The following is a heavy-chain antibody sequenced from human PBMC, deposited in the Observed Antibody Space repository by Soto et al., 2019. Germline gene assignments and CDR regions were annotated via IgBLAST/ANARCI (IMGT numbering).Heavy chain of an antibody. CDR2: IYYSGST. Sequence: SETLSLTCTVSGGSISSSSYYWGWIRQPPGKGLEWIGSIYYSGSTYYNPSLKSRVTISVDTSKNQFSLKLSSVTAADTAVYYCADTYYDFWSGSKDAFDIWGQGTMVTVSS. CDR1: GGSISSSSYY. CDR3: ADTYYDFWSGSKDAFDI. V-gene: IGHV4-39*01. D-gene: IGHD3-3*01. J-gene: IGHJ3*02.